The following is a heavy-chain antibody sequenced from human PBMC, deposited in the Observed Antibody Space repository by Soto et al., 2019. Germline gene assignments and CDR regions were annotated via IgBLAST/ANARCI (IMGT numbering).Heavy chain of an antibody. V-gene: IGHV1-24*01. Sequence: ASVKVSCKVSGYTLTELSMHWVRQAPGKGLEWMGGFDPEDGETIYAQKFQGRVTMTEDTSTDTAYMELSSLRSEDTAVYYCATEIVLRYFDWLPKPLTWGQGTLVTVSS. CDR2: FDPEDGET. CDR1: GYTLTELS. J-gene: IGHJ5*02. CDR3: ATEIVLRYFDWLPKPLT. D-gene: IGHD3-9*01.